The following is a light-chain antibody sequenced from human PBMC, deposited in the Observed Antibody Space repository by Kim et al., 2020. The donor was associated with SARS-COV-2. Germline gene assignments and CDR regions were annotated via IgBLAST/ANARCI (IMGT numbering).Light chain of an antibody. Sequence: SSELTQDPAVSVALGQTVRITCQGDSLRNFYATWYQQRPGQAPVLVIYGRNDRPSGIPDRFSGSSSGNTASLIISGAQAEDEADFYCQSRDSGGNVLFGGGTKVTVL. CDR2: GRN. CDR1: SLRNFY. J-gene: IGLJ2*01. V-gene: IGLV3-19*01. CDR3: QSRDSGGNVL.